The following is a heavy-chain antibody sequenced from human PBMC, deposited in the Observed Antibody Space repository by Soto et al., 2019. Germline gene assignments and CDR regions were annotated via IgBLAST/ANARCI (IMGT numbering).Heavy chain of an antibody. V-gene: IGHV2-5*02. CDR1: GFSLSTSGVN. D-gene: IGHD5-18*01. J-gene: IGHJ4*02. CDR2: IYWDDAK. CDR3: VHRRRGYSYGYYFDY. Sequence: QITLKESGPTLVKPTQTLTLTCTFSGFSLSTSGVNVGWIRQPPGKALEWLALIYWDDAKRYSPSLKNRLTITKDTSENQVVLTMTNMDPVDTATYYCVHRRRGYSYGYYFDYWGQGTLVTVSS.